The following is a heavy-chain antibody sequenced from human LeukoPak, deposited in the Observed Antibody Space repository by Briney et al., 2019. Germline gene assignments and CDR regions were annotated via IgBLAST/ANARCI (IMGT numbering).Heavy chain of an antibody. CDR2: VIPIFGTT. D-gene: IGHD2-2*01. J-gene: IGHJ4*02. CDR3: ARSWETQLGFDY. CDR1: GGTFSTYA. Sequence: ASVKVSCKASGGTFSTYAISWVRQAPGQGLEWMGGVIPIFGTTNYAQKFQGRVTITADESTSTAYMELRSLRSDDTAVYYCARSWETQLGFDYWGQGTLVTVSS. V-gene: IGHV1-69*01.